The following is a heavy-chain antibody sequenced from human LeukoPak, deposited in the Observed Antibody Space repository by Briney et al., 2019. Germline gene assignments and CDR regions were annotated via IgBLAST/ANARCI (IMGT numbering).Heavy chain of an antibody. J-gene: IGHJ4*02. Sequence: PSETLSLTCTVSGGSISSSAYYWGWIRQPPGKGLEWIGSIYYSGSTYYNPSLKSRVTISVDTSKNQFSLKLSSVTAADTTVYYCVRTQWLVRGCFDSWGQGTLVTVSS. CDR3: VRTQWLVRGCFDS. CDR2: IYYSGST. CDR1: GGSISSSAYY. D-gene: IGHD6-19*01. V-gene: IGHV4-39*01.